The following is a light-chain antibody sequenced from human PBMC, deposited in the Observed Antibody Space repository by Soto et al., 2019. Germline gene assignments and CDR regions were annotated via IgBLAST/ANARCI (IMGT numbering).Light chain of an antibody. CDR3: QQSYSTPKT. CDR1: QSISSY. Sequence: DIQMTQSPSTLSASVGDRVTITCRASQSISSYLNWYQQKPGKAPKLLIYAASSLQSGVPSRFSGSGSGTDFNLTISSLQPEDFATYYCQQSYSTPKTFGQGNKVDIK. V-gene: IGKV1-39*01. J-gene: IGKJ1*01. CDR2: AAS.